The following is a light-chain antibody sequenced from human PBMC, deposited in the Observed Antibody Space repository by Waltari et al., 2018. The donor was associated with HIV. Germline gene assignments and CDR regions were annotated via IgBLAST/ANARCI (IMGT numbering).Light chain of an antibody. CDR3: QQSYSSPRT. CDR2: GAS. Sequence: DIQMTQSPSSLSASVGDRVTITCRASQSISSYLNWYQKKPGKAPNLLIYGASSLQSGVSSRFSGSGSGTDFTLTISSLQPADLATYYCQQSYSSPRTFGQGTKLEIK. V-gene: IGKV1-39*01. J-gene: IGKJ2*01. CDR1: QSISSY.